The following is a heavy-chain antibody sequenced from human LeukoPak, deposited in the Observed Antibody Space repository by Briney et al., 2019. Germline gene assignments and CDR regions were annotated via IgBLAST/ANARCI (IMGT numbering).Heavy chain of an antibody. D-gene: IGHD3-10*01. J-gene: IGHJ4*02. CDR3: AKLFESGTYNNFFHY. CDR1: GYSISSGYY. V-gene: IGHV3-23*01. Sequence: ETLSLTCTVSGYSISSGYYWGWIRQPPGKGLEWVSAITATSSSTYDADSVQGRFTISRDNSKNTVYLQMNSLRPEDTAIYYCAKLFESGTYNNFFHYWGQGTLVTVSS. CDR2: ITATSSST.